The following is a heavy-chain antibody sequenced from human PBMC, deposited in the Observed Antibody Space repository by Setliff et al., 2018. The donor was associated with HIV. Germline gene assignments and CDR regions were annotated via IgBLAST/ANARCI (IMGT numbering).Heavy chain of an antibody. CDR1: GFTFTNYA. Sequence: LRLSCVTSGFTFTNYAMNWVRQAPGKGLEWVSYISRSGDTIDYADSVKGRFTISRDNAKKSLYLQMNSLRAEDTAVYFCARDRDQGYSSGWPRDWGQGTLVTVSS. J-gene: IGHJ4*02. V-gene: IGHV3-48*04. CDR2: ISRSGDTI. D-gene: IGHD6-19*01. CDR3: ARDRDQGYSSGWPRD.